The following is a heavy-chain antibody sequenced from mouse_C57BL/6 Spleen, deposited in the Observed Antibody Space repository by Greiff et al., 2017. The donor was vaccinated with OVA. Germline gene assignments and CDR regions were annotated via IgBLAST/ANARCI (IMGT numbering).Heavy chain of an antibody. CDR1: GYTFTDYY. CDR2: IYPGSGNT. J-gene: IGHJ4*01. CDR3: AREGLGLAMDY. V-gene: IGHV1-76*01. D-gene: IGHD4-1*01. Sequence: QVQLKESGAELVRPEASVKLSCKASGYTFTDYYINWVKQRPGQGLEWIARIYPGSGNTYYNEKFKGKATLTAEKSSSTAYMQLSSLTSEDSAVYFCAREGLGLAMDYWGQGTSVTVSS.